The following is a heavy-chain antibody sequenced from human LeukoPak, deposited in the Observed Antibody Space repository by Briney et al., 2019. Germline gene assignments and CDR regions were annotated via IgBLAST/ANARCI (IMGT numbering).Heavy chain of an antibody. CDR3: AREGLLWFGESHKHFDY. J-gene: IGHJ4*02. V-gene: IGHV3-53*01. CDR2: IYSGGST. Sequence: GGSLRLSCAASGFTVSSNYMSWVRRAPGKGLEWVSVIYSGGSTYYADSVKGRFTISRDNSKNTLYLQMNSLRAEDTAVYYCAREGLLWFGESHKHFDYWGQGTLVTVSS. D-gene: IGHD3-10*01. CDR1: GFTVSSNY.